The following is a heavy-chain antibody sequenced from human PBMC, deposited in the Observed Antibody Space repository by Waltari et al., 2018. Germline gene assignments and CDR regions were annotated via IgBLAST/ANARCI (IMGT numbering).Heavy chain of an antibody. J-gene: IGHJ5*02. Sequence: EVQLVETGGGLIQPGGSLRLSCAASGFTVSTNYMSWVRQAPGKWLEWVSVIYTGGSTGYADSVKGRFTISRDNSKNTVYLQMNSLRVEDTAVYYCARPPNCGGDCSWGQGTLVTVSS. CDR1: GFTVSTNY. CDR3: ARPPNCGGDCS. D-gene: IGHD2-21*01. V-gene: IGHV3-53*02. CDR2: IYTGGST.